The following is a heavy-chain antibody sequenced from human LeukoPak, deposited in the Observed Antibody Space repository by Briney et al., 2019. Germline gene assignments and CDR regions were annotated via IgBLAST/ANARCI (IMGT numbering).Heavy chain of an antibody. CDR2: INHSGST. D-gene: IGHD6-13*01. J-gene: IGHJ4*02. CDR1: GGSFSGYY. V-gene: IGHV4-34*01. Sequence: SETLSLTCAVYGGSFSGYYWSWIRQPPGKGLEWIGEINHSGSTNYNPSLKSRVTISVDTSKNQFSLKLSSVTAADTAVYYCARNPIAAAFGPFDYWGQGTLVTVSS. CDR3: ARNPIAAAFGPFDY.